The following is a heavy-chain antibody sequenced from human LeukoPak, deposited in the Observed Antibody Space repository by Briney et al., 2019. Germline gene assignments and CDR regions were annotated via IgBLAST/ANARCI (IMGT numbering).Heavy chain of an antibody. CDR1: GGSFSGYY. Sequence: SGTLSLTCAVYGGSFSGYYWSWIRQPPGKGLEWIGEINHSGRTNYNPSLKSRVTISVDTSKNQFSLKLSSVTAADTAVYYCARDYYGSGSPSHYYYYYYMDVWGKGTTVTISS. J-gene: IGHJ6*03. CDR2: INHSGRT. CDR3: ARDYYGSGSPSHYYYYYYMDV. D-gene: IGHD3-10*01. V-gene: IGHV4-34*01.